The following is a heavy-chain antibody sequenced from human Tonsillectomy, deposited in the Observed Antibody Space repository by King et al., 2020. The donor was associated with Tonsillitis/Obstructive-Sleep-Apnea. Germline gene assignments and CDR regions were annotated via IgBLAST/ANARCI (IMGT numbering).Heavy chain of an antibody. CDR1: GYTFTTYY. J-gene: IGHJ4*02. CDR2: INPSGGTT. V-gene: IGHV1-46*01. Sequence: QLVQSGAEVKKPGASVKVSCKTSGYTFTTYYMHWVRQAPGQGLEWMGIINPSGGTTTCAQKFQGRVTMTRDTSTSTVYMAVSSLKSEDTAIYYCARGLKXXNTTSCYXLXXXXQGTLVTVSS. D-gene: IGHD2-2*01. CDR3: ARGLKXXNTTSCYXLXX.